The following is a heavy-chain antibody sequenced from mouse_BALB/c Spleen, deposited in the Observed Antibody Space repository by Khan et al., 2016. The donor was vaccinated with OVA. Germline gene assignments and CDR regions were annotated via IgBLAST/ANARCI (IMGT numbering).Heavy chain of an antibody. Sequence: VQLKESGPELMKPGASVKISCKASGYSFTSYYIHWVMQSHGTSLEWIGYIDPFSGGTTYNQKFKGKATLTVDKSSSTSYIHLSNLTSEDSAVDYCTRHGDVAWFTYWGQGTVVTVSA. J-gene: IGHJ3*01. CDR1: GYSFTSYY. V-gene: IGHV1S135*01. CDR3: TRHGDVAWFTY. D-gene: IGHD2-13*01. CDR2: IDPFSGGT.